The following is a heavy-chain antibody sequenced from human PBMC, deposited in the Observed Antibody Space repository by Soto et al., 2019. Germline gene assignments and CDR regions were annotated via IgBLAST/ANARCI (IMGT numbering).Heavy chain of an antibody. J-gene: IGHJ4*02. CDR3: ARGTVYYCPNDKCGFFFDH. D-gene: IGHD2-8*01. V-gene: IGHV4-31*03. CDR2: IDTNGDT. CDR1: GDSLRRGFHH. Sequence: QVQLQESGSGLLKPSQTLSLDCSVSGDSLRRGFHHWSWIRQTPWNGLQLIGYIDTNGDTHYDPSLRNRLNMSIVTTESRFSLKVTSVTAADTAVYYCARGTVYYCPNDKCGFFFDHWGQGALVTVTS.